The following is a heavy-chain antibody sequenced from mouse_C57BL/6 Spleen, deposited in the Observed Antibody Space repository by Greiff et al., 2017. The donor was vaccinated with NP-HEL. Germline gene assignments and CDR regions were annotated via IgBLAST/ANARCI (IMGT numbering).Heavy chain of an antibody. CDR1: GYTFTSYW. V-gene: IGHV1-61*01. D-gene: IGHD1-1*01. CDR2: IYPSDSET. CDR3: ARGGYSWFAY. Sequence: QVQLQQPGAELVRPGSSVKLSCKASGYTFTSYWMDRVKQRPGQGLEWIGNIYPSDSETHYNQKFKDKATLTVDKYSSTAYMQLSSLTSVDSAVYSCARGGYSWFAYWGQRTLVNVAA. J-gene: IGHJ3*01.